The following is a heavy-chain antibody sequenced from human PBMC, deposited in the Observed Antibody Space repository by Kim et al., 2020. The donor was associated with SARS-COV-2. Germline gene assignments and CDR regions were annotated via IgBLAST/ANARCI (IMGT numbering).Heavy chain of an antibody. CDR1: GGTFSSYA. CDR3: ARDGGYYYDSSGYYGGMDV. CDR2: IIPIFGTA. V-gene: IGHV1-69*13. J-gene: IGHJ6*02. Sequence: PSVKVSCKASGGTFSSYAISWVRQAPGQGLGWMGGIIPIFGTANYAQKFQGRVTITADESTSTAYMELSSLRSEDTAVYYCARDGGYYYDSSGYYGGMDVWGQGTTVTVSS. D-gene: IGHD3-22*01.